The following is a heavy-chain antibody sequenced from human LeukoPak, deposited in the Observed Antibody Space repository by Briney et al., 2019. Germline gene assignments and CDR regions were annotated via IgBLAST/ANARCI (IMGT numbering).Heavy chain of an antibody. Sequence: PGGSLRLSCAASGFTFSSYSMNWVRQAPGKGLEWVSSISSSSSYIYYADSVKGRFTISRDNAKNSLYLQMNSLTDEDTAVYYCAREPPGNYDSSGNYYAYFDCWGQGTLVTVSS. CDR1: GFTFSSYS. CDR2: ISSSSSYI. J-gene: IGHJ4*02. V-gene: IGHV3-21*01. D-gene: IGHD3-22*01. CDR3: AREPPGNYDSSGNYYAYFDC.